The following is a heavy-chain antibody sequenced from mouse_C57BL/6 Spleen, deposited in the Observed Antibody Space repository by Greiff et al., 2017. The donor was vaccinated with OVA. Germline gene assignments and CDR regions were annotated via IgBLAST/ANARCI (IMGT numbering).Heavy chain of an antibody. CDR1: GYAFSSYW. CDR3: ARSGVTYFDY. Sequence: VKLQESGAELVKPGASVKISCKASGYAFSSYWMNWVKQRPGTGLEWIGQIYPGDGDTNYNGKFKGKATLTADKSSSTAYMQLSSLTSEDSAVYFCARSGVTYFDYWGQGTTLTVSS. CDR2: IYPGDGDT. V-gene: IGHV1-80*01. D-gene: IGHD2-2*01. J-gene: IGHJ2*01.